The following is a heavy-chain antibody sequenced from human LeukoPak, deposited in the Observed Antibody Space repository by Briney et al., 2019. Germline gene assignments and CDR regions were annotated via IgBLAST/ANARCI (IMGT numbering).Heavy chain of an antibody. J-gene: IGHJ4*02. V-gene: IGHV1-69*13. Sequence: SVKVSCKASGYSFTDYYMHWVRQAPGQGLEWMGGIIPIFGTANYAQKFQGRVTITADESTSTAYMELSSLRSEDTAVYYCARALREWAVAGTAFDYWGQGTLVTVSS. CDR1: GYSFTDYY. D-gene: IGHD6-19*01. CDR3: ARALREWAVAGTAFDY. CDR2: IIPIFGTA.